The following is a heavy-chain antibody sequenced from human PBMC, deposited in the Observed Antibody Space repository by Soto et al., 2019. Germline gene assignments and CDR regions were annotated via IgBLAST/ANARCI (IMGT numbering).Heavy chain of an antibody. CDR1: GFTVSANY. V-gene: IGHV3-53*01. D-gene: IGHD3-22*01. J-gene: IGHJ4*02. CDR2: IYSGGST. Sequence: PGGSLRLSCTSSGFTVSANYMSWVRQAPWKRLEWVSLIYSGGSTYYADSVKSRFTISSDKPTNTLYPHLDSLREEDTAAYSCARRSSGYPHYFDYWGQGNQVT. CDR3: ARRSSGYPHYFDY.